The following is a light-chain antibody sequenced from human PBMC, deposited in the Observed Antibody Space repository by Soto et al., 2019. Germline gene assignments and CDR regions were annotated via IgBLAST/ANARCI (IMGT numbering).Light chain of an antibody. CDR2: AAS. CDR1: QGISNY. CDR3: QKYNSASPMYT. V-gene: IGKV1-27*01. Sequence: DIQMTQSPSSLSASVGDRVTITCRASQGISNYLAWYQQKPGKVPKLLIYAASALQSGVPSRFSGGGSGTDFTITISSLLPEDVATYYCQKYNSASPMYTFGQGTKLAIK. J-gene: IGKJ2*01.